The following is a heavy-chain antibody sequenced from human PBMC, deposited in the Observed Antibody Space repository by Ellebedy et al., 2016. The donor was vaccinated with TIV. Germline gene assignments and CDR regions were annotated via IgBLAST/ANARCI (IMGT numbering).Heavy chain of an antibody. Sequence: GESLKISXAASGFTFSNAWMSWVRQAPGKGLEWVAVISYDGSNKYYADSVKGRFTISRDNSKNTLYLQMNSLRAEDTAVYYCARGNYDYVWGSYRPLDYWGQGTLVTVSS. CDR2: ISYDGSNK. J-gene: IGHJ4*02. V-gene: IGHV3-30-3*01. D-gene: IGHD3-16*02. CDR1: GFTFSNAW. CDR3: ARGNYDYVWGSYRPLDY.